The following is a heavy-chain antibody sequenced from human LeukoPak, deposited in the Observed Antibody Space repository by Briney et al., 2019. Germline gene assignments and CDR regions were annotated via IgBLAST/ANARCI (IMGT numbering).Heavy chain of an antibody. D-gene: IGHD3-10*01. CDR1: GGTFRSYA. CDR2: IIPILGTA. V-gene: IGHV1-69*05. Sequence: SVTVSCKASGGTFRSYAISWVRQAAGHGLEWMGGIIPILGTANYAQKFQGRVTITTDESTSTAYMELSSLRSEDTAVYYCAVGVRGVTYWGQGTLVTVSS. CDR3: AVGVRGVTY. J-gene: IGHJ4*02.